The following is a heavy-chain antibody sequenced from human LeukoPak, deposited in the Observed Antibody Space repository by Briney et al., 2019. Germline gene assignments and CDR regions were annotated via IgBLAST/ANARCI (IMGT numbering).Heavy chain of an antibody. V-gene: IGHV3-7*01. CDR1: GFTFSSYW. J-gene: IGHJ3*02. CDR2: IKQDGSEK. CDR3: ARDFELDAFDI. D-gene: IGHD1-26*01. Sequence: TGGSLRLSCAASGFTFSSYWMSWVRQAPGKGLEWVANIKQDGSEKYYVDSVKGRFTISRDNTKNSLYLQMNSLRAEDTAVYYCARDFELDAFDIWGQGTMVTVSS.